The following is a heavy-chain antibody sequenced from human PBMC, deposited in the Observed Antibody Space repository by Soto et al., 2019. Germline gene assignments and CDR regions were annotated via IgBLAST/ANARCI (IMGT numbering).Heavy chain of an antibody. J-gene: IGHJ6*02. CDR3: ARDYYRFNSGYGFSMDV. CDR1: GFTFSSYA. V-gene: IGHV3-30-3*01. Sequence: QVQLVESGGGVVQPGRSLRLSCAASGFTFSSYAMHWVRQAPGKGLEWVAVISYDGSNKYYADSVKGRFTISRDNSKNPLDLRMNSLRAEDTAVYYCARDYYRFNSGYGFSMDVWGQGTTVTVSS. D-gene: IGHD5-12*01. CDR2: ISYDGSNK.